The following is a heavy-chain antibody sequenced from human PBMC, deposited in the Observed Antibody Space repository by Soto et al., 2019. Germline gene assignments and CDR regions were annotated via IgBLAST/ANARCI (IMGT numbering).Heavy chain of an antibody. CDR3: ARLGYCSGGSCYVSAFDI. J-gene: IGHJ3*02. D-gene: IGHD2-15*01. CDR1: GGSISSYY. CDR2: TYYSGST. Sequence: QVQLQESGPGLVKPSETLSLTCTVSGGSISSYYWSWIRQPPGKGPEWIGYTYYSGSTNYNPSLKSRVTISVDTSKTQFSLKLSSVTAADTAVYYCARLGYCSGGSCYVSAFDIWGQGTMVTVSS. V-gene: IGHV4-59*08.